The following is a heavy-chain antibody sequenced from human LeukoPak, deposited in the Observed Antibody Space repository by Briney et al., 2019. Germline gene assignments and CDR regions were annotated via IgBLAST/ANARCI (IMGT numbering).Heavy chain of an antibody. J-gene: IGHJ4*02. CDR3: ARVRSGYYPC. D-gene: IGHD3-3*01. V-gene: IGHV3-23*01. Sequence: SGGSLRLSCAASGFTFSSYAMSWVRQAPGKGLEWVSAISGSGGSTYYADSVKGRFTISRDNAKNSLYLQMNSLRAEDTAVYYCARVRSGYYPCWGQGTLVTVSS. CDR2: ISGSGGST. CDR1: GFTFSSYA.